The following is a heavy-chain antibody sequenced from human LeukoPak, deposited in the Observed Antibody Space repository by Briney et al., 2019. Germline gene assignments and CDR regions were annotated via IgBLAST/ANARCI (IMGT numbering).Heavy chain of an antibody. J-gene: IGHJ3*02. CDR2: IYYSGST. D-gene: IGHD3-22*01. CDR3: ARVRHNSGYSCAFDI. CDR1: GGSISSYY. V-gene: IGHV4-59*01. Sequence: SETLSLTCTVSGGSISSYYWSWIRQPPGKGLEWIGYIYYSGSTNYNPSLKSRVTISVDTSKNQFSLKLSSVTAADTAVYYCARVRHNSGYSCAFDIWGQGTMVTVSS.